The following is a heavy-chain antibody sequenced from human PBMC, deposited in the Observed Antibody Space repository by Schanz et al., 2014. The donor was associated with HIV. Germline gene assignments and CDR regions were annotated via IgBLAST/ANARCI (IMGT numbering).Heavy chain of an antibody. D-gene: IGHD3-9*01. J-gene: IGHJ5*02. CDR2: ISPYNGDR. V-gene: IGHV1-18*01. CDR1: GYSFTTYG. CDR3: ARGQDWPGPQLDH. Sequence: VQLVQSRGEVKKPGASVKVSCKASGYSFTTYGITWVRQAPGQGLDWMGWISPYNGDRKYDRKIQGRVTLTTDTSTNTAYMELRSLRSDDTAVYYCARGQDWPGPQLDHWGHGTLVIVSS.